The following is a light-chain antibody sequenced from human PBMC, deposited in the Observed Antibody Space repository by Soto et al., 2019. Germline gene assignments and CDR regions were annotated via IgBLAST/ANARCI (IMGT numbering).Light chain of an antibody. CDR1: QSVSNN. J-gene: IGKJ2*01. Sequence: EMVMTQSPATLSVSPGERATLSCRASQSVSNNLAWYQQKPGQAPRLLIYDASTRATGIPARFSGSGSGTEFTLTISSLQSEDFAVYYCQQYNNWMYTFGQGTKLEIK. CDR2: DAS. V-gene: IGKV3-15*01. CDR3: QQYNNWMYT.